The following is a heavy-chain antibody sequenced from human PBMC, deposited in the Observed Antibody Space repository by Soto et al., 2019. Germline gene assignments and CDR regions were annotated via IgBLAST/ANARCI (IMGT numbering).Heavy chain of an antibody. J-gene: IGHJ5*02. CDR1: GGSISSGSYY. CDR3: VRQDYGSGSQNSFDP. CDR2: IYYGGST. D-gene: IGHD3-10*01. V-gene: IGHV4-39*01. Sequence: SETLSLTCTVSGGSISSGSYYWGWIRQPPGKGLEWIGSIYYGGSTYYNPSLKSRVTISVDTSKNQFYLKLSSVNAADTAVYYFVRQDYGSGSQNSFDPWGQGTLVTVSS.